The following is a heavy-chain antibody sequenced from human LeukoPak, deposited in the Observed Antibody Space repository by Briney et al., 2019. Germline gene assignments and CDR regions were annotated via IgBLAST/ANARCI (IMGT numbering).Heavy chain of an antibody. V-gene: IGHV3-30*03. CDR1: GFTFSIYG. CDR3: ARYSGSQRGDFDY. CDR2: ISYDGSNK. Sequence: ESSLTLSCAASGFTFSIYGMHCARHAPGKGLEWVADISYDGSNKYYADSVKGRFTISRDNSKNTLYLQMSSPRAEDTAVYYCARYSGSQRGDFDYWGQGTLVTVSS. D-gene: IGHD1-26*01. J-gene: IGHJ4*02.